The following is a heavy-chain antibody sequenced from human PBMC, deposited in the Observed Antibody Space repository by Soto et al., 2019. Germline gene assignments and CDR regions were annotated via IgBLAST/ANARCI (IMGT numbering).Heavy chain of an antibody. CDR3: AKDPRDCSSTSCYDY. Sequence: EVQLLESGGGLVQPGGSLRLSCAAPGFTFSSYAMSWVRQAPGKGLEWVSAISGSGGNTYYADSVKGRFTISRDKSKNTLYLQMNSLRAEDTALYYCAKDPRDCSSTSCYDYWGQGTLVTVSS. CDR2: ISGSGGNT. CDR1: GFTFSSYA. V-gene: IGHV3-23*01. J-gene: IGHJ4*02. D-gene: IGHD2-2*01.